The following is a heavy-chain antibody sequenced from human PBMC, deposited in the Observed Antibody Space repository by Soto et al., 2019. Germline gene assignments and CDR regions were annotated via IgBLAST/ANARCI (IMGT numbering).Heavy chain of an antibody. D-gene: IGHD2-21*01. J-gene: IGHJ3*02. CDR2: ISSNGGST. CDR3: ARGRGGDSYNFDAFDI. V-gene: IGHV3-64*02. Sequence: GGSLRLSCAASGFTFSSYAMHWVRQAPGKGLEYVSAISSNGGSTYYADSVKGRFTISRDNSKNTLYLQMGSLRAEDMAVYYCARGRGGDSYNFDAFDIWGQGTMVTVSS. CDR1: GFTFSSYA.